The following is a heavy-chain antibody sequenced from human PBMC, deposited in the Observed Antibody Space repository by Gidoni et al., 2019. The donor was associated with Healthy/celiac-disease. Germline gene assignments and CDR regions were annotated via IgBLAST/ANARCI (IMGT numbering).Heavy chain of an antibody. CDR3: AKDPGVVVVAATPFYYYGMDV. J-gene: IGHJ6*02. Sequence: QVQLVESGGGVVQPGRSLRLSCAASGFTFSSYGMHWVRQAPGKGLEWVAVISYDGSNKYYADSVKGRFTISRDNSKNTLYLQMNSLRAEDTAVYYCAKDPGVVVVAATPFYYYGMDVWGQGTTVTVSS. D-gene: IGHD2-15*01. V-gene: IGHV3-30*18. CDR2: ISYDGSNK. CDR1: GFTFSSYG.